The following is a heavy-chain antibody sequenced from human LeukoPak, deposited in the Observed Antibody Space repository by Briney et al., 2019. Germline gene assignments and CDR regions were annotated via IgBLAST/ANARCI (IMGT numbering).Heavy chain of an antibody. V-gene: IGHV3-21*01. D-gene: IGHD2-21*01. J-gene: IGHJ3*02. CDR1: RFTFSDYS. CDR3: ATSMAQDVDAFHI. Sequence: PGGSLRLSCAASRFTFSDYSMNWVRQAPGKGLEWVSTISSSGSSIFYAASVKGRFTISRDNAKNSLYLQMNNLRAEDTAMFYCATSMAQDVDAFHIWGQGTMVTVSS. CDR2: ISSSGSSI.